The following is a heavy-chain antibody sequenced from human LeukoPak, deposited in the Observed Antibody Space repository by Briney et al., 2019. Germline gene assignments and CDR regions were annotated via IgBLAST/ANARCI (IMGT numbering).Heavy chain of an antibody. CDR1: GFIFSNVW. CDR2: IKSKTDGGTT. D-gene: IGHD1-1*01. J-gene: IGHJ4*02. Sequence: PGGSLRLSCAVSGFIFSNVWMSWVRQAPGKGLEWVGRIKSKTDGGTTDYAAPVKGRFTISRDDSKNTLYLQLNSLNTADTAVYYCTTDPRNGYYFDYWGQGTLVTVS. V-gene: IGHV3-15*01. CDR3: TTDPRNGYYFDY.